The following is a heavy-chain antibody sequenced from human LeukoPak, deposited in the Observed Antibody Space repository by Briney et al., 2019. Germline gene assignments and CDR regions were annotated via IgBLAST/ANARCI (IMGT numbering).Heavy chain of an antibody. J-gene: IGHJ5*02. CDR3: ARLPDSSGYYYVNA. CDR2: IYTSGST. V-gene: IGHV4-61*02. CDR1: GGSISSGSYY. D-gene: IGHD3-22*01. Sequence: SETLSLTCTVSGGSISSGSYYWSWIRQPAGKGLEWIGRIYTSGSTNYNPSLKSRVTISVDTSKNQFSLKLSSVTAADTAVYYCARLPDSSGYYYVNAWGQGTLVTVSS.